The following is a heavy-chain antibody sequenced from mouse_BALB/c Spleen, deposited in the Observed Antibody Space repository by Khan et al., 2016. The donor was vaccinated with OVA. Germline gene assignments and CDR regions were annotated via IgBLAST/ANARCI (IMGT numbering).Heavy chain of an antibody. D-gene: IGHD1-2*01. Sequence: EVQLQESGPGLVKPSQSLSLTCTVTGYSITSGYGWNWIRQFPGNILEWMGYISYSGSTNYNPSLKSRISFTRDTSKNQFFLQLNSVTTEDTATYYCARTARIEYWGQGTTLTVSA. CDR2: ISYSGST. CDR3: ARTARIEY. CDR1: GYSITSGYG. V-gene: IGHV3-2*02. J-gene: IGHJ2*01.